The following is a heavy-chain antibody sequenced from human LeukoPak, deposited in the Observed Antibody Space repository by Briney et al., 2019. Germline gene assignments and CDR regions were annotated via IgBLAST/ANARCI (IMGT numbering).Heavy chain of an antibody. CDR3: ARDQGSVRGVPDAFDI. V-gene: IGHV1-2*04. CDR2: INPNSGGT. D-gene: IGHD3-10*01. CDR1: GYTFTGYY. Sequence: ASVKDSCKASGYTFTGYYIHWVRQPPGQGLEWMGLINPNSGGTNYAQKFQGWVTMTRDKSISTAYMELSRLRSEDTAVYYCARDQGSVRGVPDAFDIWGQGTMVTVSS. J-gene: IGHJ3*02.